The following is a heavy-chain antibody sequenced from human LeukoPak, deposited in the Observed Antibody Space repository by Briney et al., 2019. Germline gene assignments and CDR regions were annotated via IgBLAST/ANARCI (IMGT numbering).Heavy chain of an antibody. D-gene: IGHD3-3*02. J-gene: IGHJ4*02. CDR3: ARVRPAISY. CDR2: IKEDRSEK. V-gene: IGHV3-7*01. Sequence: RGALRLSRGASLFMLRRYWMRWVRPAPGRGVAGVAYIKEDRSEKHHVDSVTGRFTISRNKPKNSLYLQRNSLRAEDTAVYYCARVRPAISYWGQGTLVTVSS. CDR1: LFMLRRYW.